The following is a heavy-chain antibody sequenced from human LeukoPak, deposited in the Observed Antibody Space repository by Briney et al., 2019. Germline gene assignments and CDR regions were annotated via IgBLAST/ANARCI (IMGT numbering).Heavy chain of an antibody. J-gene: IGHJ4*02. CDR2: ITSPVGRM. D-gene: IGHD6-19*01. CDR3: ATDGRSSGWYGFDY. Sequence: PGGSLRLSCAVSGFTFSTYSMNWVRQAPRKGLEWVSSITSPVGRMYYAESLKGRITISRDNPRTTLYLQMNSLRAEDTAVYYCATDGRSSGWYGFDYWGQGILVTVSS. V-gene: IGHV3-21*01. CDR1: GFTFSTYS.